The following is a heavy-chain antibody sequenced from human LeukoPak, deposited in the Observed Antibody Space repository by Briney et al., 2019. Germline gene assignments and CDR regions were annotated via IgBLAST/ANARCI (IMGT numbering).Heavy chain of an antibody. CDR2: INPNSGGT. Sequence: ASVKVSCKASGYTFSGNYMHWVRQAPGQGLEWMGWINPNSGGTKYAQKFQGRVTMTRDTSISTAYMELSRLRSDDTAVYYCAKMVGTATTPTDYWGQGTLVTVSS. D-gene: IGHD1-1*01. CDR3: AKMVGTATTPTDY. J-gene: IGHJ4*02. CDR1: GYTFSGNY. V-gene: IGHV1-2*02.